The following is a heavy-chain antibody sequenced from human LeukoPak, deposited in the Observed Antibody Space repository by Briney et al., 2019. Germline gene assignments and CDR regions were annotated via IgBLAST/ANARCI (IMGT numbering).Heavy chain of an antibody. CDR3: ARDAGFGGNSDYYYMAV. D-gene: IGHD4-23*01. CDR2: ISSSSSTV. CDR1: GFTFSSYS. Sequence: RGSLRLSCAASGFTFSSYSMNWVRQAPGKGLEWVSYISSSSSTVYYADSVKGRFSISKDYAKNSLYLQMNSLRAEDTAVYFCARDAGFGGNSDYYYMAVWGKAPMVTVSS. J-gene: IGHJ6*03. V-gene: IGHV3-48*01.